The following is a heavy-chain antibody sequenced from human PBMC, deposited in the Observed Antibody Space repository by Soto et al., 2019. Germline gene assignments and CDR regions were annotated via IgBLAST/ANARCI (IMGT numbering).Heavy chain of an antibody. Sequence: SLRLSCAASGFTFSDYYMSWIRQAPGKGLEWVSYISSSGSTIYYADSVKGRFTISRDNAKNSLYLQMNSLRAEDTAVYYCASTEYYYDSSGYYPYGMDVWGQGT. J-gene: IGHJ6*02. CDR1: GFTFSDYY. V-gene: IGHV3-11*01. CDR3: ASTEYYYDSSGYYPYGMDV. D-gene: IGHD3-22*01. CDR2: ISSSGSTI.